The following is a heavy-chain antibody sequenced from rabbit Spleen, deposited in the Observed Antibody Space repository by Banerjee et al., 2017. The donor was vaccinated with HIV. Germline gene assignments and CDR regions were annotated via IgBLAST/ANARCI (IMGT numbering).Heavy chain of an antibody. Sequence: QSLEESGGGLVKPGASLTLTCKASGFSFNSGYDMCWVRQAPGKGLEWIACVYAGSSGSTYSATWAKGRFTTSKTSSTTVTLQMTSLTVADSATYFCARDTSSSFSSYGMDLWGPGTLVTVS. CDR3: ARDTSSSFSSYGMDL. V-gene: IGHV1S40*01. D-gene: IGHD1-1*01. CDR1: GFSFNSGYD. CDR2: VYAGSSGST. J-gene: IGHJ6*01.